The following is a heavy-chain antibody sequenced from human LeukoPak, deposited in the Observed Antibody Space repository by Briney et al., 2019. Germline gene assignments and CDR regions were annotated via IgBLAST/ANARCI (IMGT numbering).Heavy chain of an antibody. Sequence: ASVEVSCKASGYTFTSYDINWVRQATGQGLEWMGWMNPNSGNTGYAQKFQGRVTMTRDTSISTAYMELSRLRSDDTAVYYCAMGVGAPEDLAVAADFDYWGQGTLVTVSS. CDR2: MNPNSGNT. D-gene: IGHD6-19*01. J-gene: IGHJ4*02. CDR1: GYTFTSYD. CDR3: AMGVGAPEDLAVAADFDY. V-gene: IGHV1-8*01.